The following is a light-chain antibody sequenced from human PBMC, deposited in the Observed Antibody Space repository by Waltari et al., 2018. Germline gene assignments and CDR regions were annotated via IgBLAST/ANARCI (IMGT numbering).Light chain of an antibody. CDR3: QQYGNSAPIT. V-gene: IGKV3-20*01. CDR1: QSVSSRW. Sequence: EIVLTPSPGTLSLSPGERVTLSCRASQSVSSRWLAWYQQKPGQAPRLLIYGASSRATGIPDRFSGSGSGTDFTLTIARLEPEDFAMYYCQQYGNSAPITFGQGTRLEIK. CDR2: GAS. J-gene: IGKJ5*01.